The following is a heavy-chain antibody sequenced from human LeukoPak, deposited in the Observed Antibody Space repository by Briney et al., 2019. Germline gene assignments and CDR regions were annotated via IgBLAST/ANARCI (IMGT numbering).Heavy chain of an antibody. V-gene: IGHV3-23*01. D-gene: IGHD3-22*01. Sequence: GGSLRLSCAASGFTFSSYAMSWVRQAPGKGLEWVSAINGSGGSTYYADSVSDRFTISRDNSKNTLYLQMNSLRAEDTAVYYCAKERHITMIVVVITNFDYWGQGTLVTVSS. CDR2: INGSGGST. J-gene: IGHJ4*02. CDR3: AKERHITMIVVVITNFDY. CDR1: GFTFSSYA.